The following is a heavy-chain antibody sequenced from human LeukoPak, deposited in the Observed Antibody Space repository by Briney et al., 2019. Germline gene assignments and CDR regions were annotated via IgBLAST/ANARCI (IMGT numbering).Heavy chain of an antibody. D-gene: IGHD6-13*01. CDR3: ARAIAAAGYVNWFDP. J-gene: IGHJ5*02. V-gene: IGHV4-59*12. CDR1: GGSISSYY. CDR2: IYYSGST. Sequence: SETLSLTCTVSGGSISSYYWSWIRQPPGKGLEWIGYIYYSGSTNYNPSLKSRVTISVDTSKNQFSLKLSSVTAADTAVYYCARAIAAAGYVNWFDPWGQGTLVTVSS.